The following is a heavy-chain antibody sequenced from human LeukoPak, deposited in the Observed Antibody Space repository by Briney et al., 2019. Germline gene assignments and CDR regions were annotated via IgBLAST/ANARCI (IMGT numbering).Heavy chain of an antibody. CDR3: AKFWRVRSYWDY. D-gene: IGHD3-3*01. CDR2: INHSGST. Sequence: SETLSLTCAVYGGSFSGYYWSWIRQPPGKGLEWIGEINHSGSTNYNPSLKSRVTISVDTSKNQFSLKLSSVTAADTAVYYCAKFWRVRSYWDYWGQGTLVTVSS. CDR1: GGSFSGYY. J-gene: IGHJ4*02. V-gene: IGHV4-34*01.